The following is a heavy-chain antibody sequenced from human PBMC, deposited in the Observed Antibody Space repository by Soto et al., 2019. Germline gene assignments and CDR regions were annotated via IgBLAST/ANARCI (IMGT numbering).Heavy chain of an antibody. CDR2: IKSNTDGGTT. CDR3: TTEGAPMSRGWHY. D-gene: IGHD6-19*01. Sequence: PGCSLRQSCSASGFTLSTVGINWVRQAPGQGLELVGRIKSNTDGGTTDYAAPVKGRFTISRDDSKDTLYLLMNSLKTEDTAVYYCTTEGAPMSRGWHYWGQGT. V-gene: IGHV3-15*07. CDR1: GFTLSTVG. J-gene: IGHJ4*02.